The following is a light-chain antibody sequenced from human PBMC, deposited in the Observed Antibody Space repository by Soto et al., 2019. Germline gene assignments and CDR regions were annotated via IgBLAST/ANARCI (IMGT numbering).Light chain of an antibody. V-gene: IGKV3-11*01. CDR3: QQRSNWPFLT. J-gene: IGKJ4*01. CDR2: DAS. Sequence: EIVLPQSPATLSLSPGERATLSCRASQSVSSYLAWYQQKPGKAPRLLIYDASNRATGITARFSGSGSGTDFTLTISSLEPEDFAVYYGQQRSNWPFLTFGGGTKVEIK. CDR1: QSVSSY.